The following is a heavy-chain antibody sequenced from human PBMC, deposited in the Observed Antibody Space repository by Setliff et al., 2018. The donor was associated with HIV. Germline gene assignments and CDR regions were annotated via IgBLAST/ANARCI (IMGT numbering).Heavy chain of an antibody. D-gene: IGHD6-6*01. V-gene: IGHV4-34*01. CDR1: GGPFSDFF. J-gene: IGHJ4*02. CDR3: ARRPPYSSSPRDLFDF. Sequence: SETLSLTCAVSGGPFSDFFWTWVRQPPGEGLEWIGEISHSGGTNYNPSLESRLTISIDTSRNQFSLRLTSVSVADTAVYFCARRPPYSSSPRDLFDFWGPGTLVTVSS. CDR2: ISHSGGT.